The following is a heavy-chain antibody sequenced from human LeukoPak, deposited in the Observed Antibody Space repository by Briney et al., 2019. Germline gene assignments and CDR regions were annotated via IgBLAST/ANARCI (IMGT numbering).Heavy chain of an antibody. J-gene: IGHJ6*03. V-gene: IGHV4-38-2*02. CDR1: GYSISSGYY. CDR3: ASGAYSFYYMDV. CDR2: IYYSGSA. D-gene: IGHD5-18*01. Sequence: TSETLSLTCTVSGYSISSGYYWGWIRQPPGKGLEWIGSIYYSGSAYYNSSLKSRVTISVDTSKNQFSLKLTSVTAADTAVYYCASGAYSFYYMDVWGKGTTVTISS.